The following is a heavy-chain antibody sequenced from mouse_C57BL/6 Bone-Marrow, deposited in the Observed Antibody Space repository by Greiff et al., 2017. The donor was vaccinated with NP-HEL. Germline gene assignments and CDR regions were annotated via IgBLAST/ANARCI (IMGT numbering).Heavy chain of an antibody. J-gene: IGHJ2*01. CDR1: GYTFTNYW. CDR2: IYPGGGYT. V-gene: IGHV1-63*01. CDR3: ARRGYYGNYFDY. D-gene: IGHD2-1*01. Sequence: QVHVKQSGAELVRPGTSVKMSCKASGYTFTNYWIGWAKQRPGHGLEWIGDIYPGGGYTNYNEKFKGKATLTADKSSSTAYMQFSSLTSEDSAIYYCARRGYYGNYFDYWGQGTTLTVSS.